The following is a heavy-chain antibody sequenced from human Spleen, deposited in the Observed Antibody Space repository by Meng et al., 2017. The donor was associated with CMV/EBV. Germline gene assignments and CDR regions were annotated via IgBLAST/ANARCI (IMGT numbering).Heavy chain of an antibody. D-gene: IGHD2-2*02. CDR3: ARALGYCSSTSCYSMAPYYYYGMDV. CDR1: GFTFSSYS. J-gene: IGHJ6*02. CDR2: ISSSSSYI. Sequence: GGSLRLSCAASGFTFSSYSMNWVRQAPGKGLEWVSSISSSSSYIYYADSVKGRFTISRDNAKNSLYLQMNSLRAEDTAVYYCARALGYCSSTSCYSMAPYYYYGMDVWGQGTTVTVSS. V-gene: IGHV3-21*01.